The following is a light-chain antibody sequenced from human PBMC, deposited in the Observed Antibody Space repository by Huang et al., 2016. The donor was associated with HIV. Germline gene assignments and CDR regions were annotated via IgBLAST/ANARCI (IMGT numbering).Light chain of an antibody. CDR3: QQYDDVPIS. V-gene: IGKV1-33*01. CDR1: QDINNF. J-gene: IGKJ4*01. Sequence: DIQMTQSPSSLSASVGDRVTITCQASQDINNFLNWYQQKPGKAPKLLILDASNLQTGVPSRFSGSGSGTHFTVTITSLQRDDSGTYYCQQYDDVPISFGGGTKV. CDR2: DAS.